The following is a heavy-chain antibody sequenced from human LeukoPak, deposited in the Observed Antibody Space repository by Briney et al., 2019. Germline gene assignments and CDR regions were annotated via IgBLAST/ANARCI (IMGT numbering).Heavy chain of an antibody. CDR2: INPNSGGT. Sequence: ASVKVSCKASGYTFTSYYMHWVRQAPGQGLEWMGWINPNSGGTNYAQKFQGRVTMTRDTSISTAYMELSRLRSDDTAVYYCARPDSGYDLVPFDYWGQGTLVTVSS. J-gene: IGHJ4*02. CDR1: GYTFTSYY. V-gene: IGHV1-2*02. D-gene: IGHD5-12*01. CDR3: ARPDSGYDLVPFDY.